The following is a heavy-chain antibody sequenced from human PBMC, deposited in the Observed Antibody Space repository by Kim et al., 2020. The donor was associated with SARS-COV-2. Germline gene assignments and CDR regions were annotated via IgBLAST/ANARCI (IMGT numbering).Heavy chain of an antibody. D-gene: IGHD2-2*01. V-gene: IGHV3-21*01. J-gene: IGHJ3*02. CDR2: ISSSSS. CDR1: GFTFSSYS. CDR3: ARSPFGSITRIAFDI. Sequence: GGSLRLSCAASGFTFSSYSMNWVRQAPGKGLAWVSSISSSSSYYADSVKGRFTISRDNAKNSLYLQMNSLRVEDTAVYYCARSPFGSITRIAFDIWGQGTMVTVSS.